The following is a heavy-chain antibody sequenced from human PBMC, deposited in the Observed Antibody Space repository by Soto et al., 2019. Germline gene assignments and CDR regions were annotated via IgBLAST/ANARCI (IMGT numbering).Heavy chain of an antibody. D-gene: IGHD6-19*01. CDR1: GGSISDNW. V-gene: IGHV4-4*02. Sequence: QVQLQESGPGLMQPSGTLSLTCAVSGGSISDNWWRWVRQPPGKGLEWIGEIYHTGNRHYNPSLEGRVTISVDKSKNHFSLNLNSVTAADTAVYYCARHIAVSGTRGFDYWGQGILVTVSS. CDR2: IYHTGNR. J-gene: IGHJ4*02. CDR3: ARHIAVSGTRGFDY.